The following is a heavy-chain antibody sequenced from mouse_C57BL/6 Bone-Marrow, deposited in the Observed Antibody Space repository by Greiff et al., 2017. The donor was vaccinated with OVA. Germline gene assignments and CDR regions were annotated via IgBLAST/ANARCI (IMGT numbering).Heavy chain of an antibody. Sequence: SGPELVKPGASVKMSCKASGYTFTDYNMHWVKQSHGKSLEWIGYINPNNGGTSYNQKFKGKATLTVNKSSSTAYMELRSLTSEDSAVYYCARVTTVPYYFDYWGQGTTLTVSS. CDR2: INPNNGGT. CDR1: GYTFTDYN. CDR3: ARVTTVPYYFDY. D-gene: IGHD1-1*01. V-gene: IGHV1-22*01. J-gene: IGHJ2*01.